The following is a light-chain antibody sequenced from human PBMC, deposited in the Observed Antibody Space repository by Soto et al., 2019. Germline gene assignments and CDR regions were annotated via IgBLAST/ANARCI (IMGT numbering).Light chain of an antibody. Sequence: QSVLTQPASVSGSPGQSITISCTGASSDMWGNNYVSWYQHYPGKAPKLMICDVSNRPSGVSDRFSGSKSGNTASLTISGLQAEDEADYYCSAFTGTTYVFGTGTKVIVL. V-gene: IGLV2-14*03. CDR3: SAFTGTTYV. CDR1: SSDMWGNNY. CDR2: DVS. J-gene: IGLJ1*01.